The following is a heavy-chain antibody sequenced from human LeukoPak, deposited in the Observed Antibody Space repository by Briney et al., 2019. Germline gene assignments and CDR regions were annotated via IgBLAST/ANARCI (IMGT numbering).Heavy chain of an antibody. D-gene: IGHD1-26*01. CDR2: ISGSGFST. Sequence: GGSLRLSCAASGFTFSNYAMSWVRQAPGKGLEWVPAISGSGFSTYYADSVKGRFTISRDNSKNTLYLQMNRLRAEDTAVYYCARDVYGGSYFYAVYWGQGTLVTVSS. J-gene: IGHJ4*02. CDR3: ARDVYGGSYFYAVY. CDR1: GFTFSNYA. V-gene: IGHV3-23*01.